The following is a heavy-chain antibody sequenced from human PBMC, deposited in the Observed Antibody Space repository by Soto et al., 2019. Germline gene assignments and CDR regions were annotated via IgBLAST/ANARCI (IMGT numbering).Heavy chain of an antibody. CDR1: GYTFTSYG. J-gene: IGHJ5*02. V-gene: IGHV1-18*01. Sequence: QAQLVQSGVEMKNVGASVKVSCKASGYTFTSYGISWVRQAPGQGLEWMGWISGFNDDKNHAQKFQGRVTVTKDTSTSTAYMELRSLKSDDTAVYYFARSGSYYPARNWFGPWGQGTLVTVSS. CDR2: ISGFNDDK. D-gene: IGHD3-10*01. CDR3: ARSGSYYPARNWFGP.